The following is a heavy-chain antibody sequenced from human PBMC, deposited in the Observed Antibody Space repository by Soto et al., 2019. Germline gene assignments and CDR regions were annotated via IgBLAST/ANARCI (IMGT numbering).Heavy chain of an antibody. J-gene: IGHJ4*02. V-gene: IGHV3-30*18. CDR3: AKAGGRARCYNYGNTYFDY. CDR1: GFTFSSYG. CDR2: ISYDGINK. Sequence: PGGSLRLSCAASGFTFSSYGIHWVRQAPCKGLEWVAVISYDGINKYYADSVKGRFTISRDNSKNTLYLQMNSLRAEDTAVYYCAKAGGRARCYNYGNTYFDYCGQGTLVTVSS. D-gene: IGHD5-12*01.